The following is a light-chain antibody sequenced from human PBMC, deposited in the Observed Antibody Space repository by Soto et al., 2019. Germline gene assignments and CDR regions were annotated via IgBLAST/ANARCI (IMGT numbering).Light chain of an antibody. J-gene: IGKJ5*01. CDR3: QQSGSSPLT. Sequence: EIVLAQSPATLSLSPGDRATLSCGASQSVSRSYLAWYQQKPGLAPRLIIYDASTRATRIPDRVSGSGSGTDFTLTISRLEPEDFAVYYCQQSGSSPLTFGQGTRLEIK. V-gene: IGKV3D-20*01. CDR2: DAS. CDR1: QSVSRSY.